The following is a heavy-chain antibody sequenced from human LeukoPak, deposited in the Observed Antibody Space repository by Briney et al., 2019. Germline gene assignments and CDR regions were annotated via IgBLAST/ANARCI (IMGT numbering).Heavy chain of an antibody. V-gene: IGHV1-46*01. CDR2: INPSGGST. Sequence: GASVKVSCKASGYTFTSYTMNWVRQAPGQGLEWMGIINPSGGSTTYAQKFQGRVTMTRDTSTSTLYMELSSLRSEDTAVYYCARYLGQDIDYYDSSGYYKRGLQHWGQGTLVTVSS. CDR1: GYTFTSYT. D-gene: IGHD3-22*01. J-gene: IGHJ1*01. CDR3: ARYLGQDIDYYDSSGYYKRGLQH.